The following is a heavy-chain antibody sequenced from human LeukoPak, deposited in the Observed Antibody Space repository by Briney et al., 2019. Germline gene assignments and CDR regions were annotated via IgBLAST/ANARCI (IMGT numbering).Heavy chain of an antibody. CDR2: INHSGST. V-gene: IGHV4-34*01. J-gene: IGHJ6*03. CDR1: GGSFSGYY. CDR3: ASVTTPQLYYYYYMDV. Sequence: PSETLSLTCAVYGGSFSGYYWSWIRQPPWKGLEWIGEINHSGSTNYNPSLKSRVTISVDTSKNQFSLKLSSVTAADTAVYYCASVTTPQLYYYYYMDVWGKGTTVTVSS. D-gene: IGHD4-11*01.